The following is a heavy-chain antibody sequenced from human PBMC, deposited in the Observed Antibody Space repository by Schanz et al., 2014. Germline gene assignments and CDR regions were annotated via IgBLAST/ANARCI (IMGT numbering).Heavy chain of an antibody. CDR1: GFTFSSYA. CDR3: AREFVN. D-gene: IGHD2-21*01. J-gene: IGHJ1*01. V-gene: IGHV3-21*05. Sequence: GQLVESGGGVVQPGRSLRLSCAASGFTFSSYAMHWVRQAPGKGPEWVSYISSGGSDTYYADSVQGRFTISRDNARNSLYLQMNSLRVDDTAVYYCAREFVNWGQGTLVTVSS. CDR2: ISSGGSDT.